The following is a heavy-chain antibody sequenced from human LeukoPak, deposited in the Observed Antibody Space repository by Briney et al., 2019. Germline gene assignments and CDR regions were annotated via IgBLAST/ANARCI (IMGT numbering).Heavy chain of an antibody. CDR1: GGSISSSSYY. Sequence: SETLSLTCTVSGGSISSSSYYWGWIRQPPGKGLEWIGSIYYSGSTYYNPSLRSRVTISVDTSKNQFSLKLSSVTAADTAVYYCARGRRGVWWLSPDFDYWGQGTLVTVSS. CDR2: IYYSGST. J-gene: IGHJ4*02. CDR3: ARGRRGVWWLSPDFDY. V-gene: IGHV4-39*01. D-gene: IGHD3-22*01.